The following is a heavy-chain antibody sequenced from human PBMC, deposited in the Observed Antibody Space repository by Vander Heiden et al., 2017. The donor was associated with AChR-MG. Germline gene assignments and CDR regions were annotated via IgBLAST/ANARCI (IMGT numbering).Heavy chain of an antibody. J-gene: IGHJ4*02. CDR3: TTPIVGAAPPRY. Sequence: EVQLVESGGGLVKPGGSLRPPCAASGLPFSNAWVGWGRQAPGKGLEWVGRIKSKTDGGTTDYAAPVKGRFTISRDDSKNTLYLQMNSLKTEDTAVYYCTTPIVGAAPPRYWGQGTLVTVSS. V-gene: IGHV3-15*01. CDR1: GLPFSNAW. D-gene: IGHD1-26*01. CDR2: IKSKTDGGTT.